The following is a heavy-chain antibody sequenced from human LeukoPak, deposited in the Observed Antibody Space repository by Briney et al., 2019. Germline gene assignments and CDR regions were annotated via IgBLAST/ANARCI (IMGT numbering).Heavy chain of an antibody. CDR3: TTVAMATTSGFDY. CDR2: VRSKANSYAT. D-gene: IGHD5-24*01. Sequence: GGSLRLYCAASGFTFSDSGMHWVRQASGKGLEWVGHVRSKANSYATAYAASVRGRFTISRDDSKNTAFLQMKSLKTDDTAVYYCTTVAMATTSGFDYWGQGTQVTVSS. V-gene: IGHV3-73*01. J-gene: IGHJ4*02. CDR1: GFTFSDSG.